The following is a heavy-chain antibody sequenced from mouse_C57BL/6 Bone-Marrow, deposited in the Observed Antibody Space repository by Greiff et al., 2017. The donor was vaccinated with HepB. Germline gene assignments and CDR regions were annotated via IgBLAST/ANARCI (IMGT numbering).Heavy chain of an antibody. Sequence: QVQLQQSGAELVKPGASVKLSCKASGYTFTEYTIHWVKQRSGQGLEWIGWFYPGSGSIKYNEKFKDKATLTADKSSSTVYMELSRLTSEDSAVYFCARHAHYYGSSYVAWFAYWGQGTLVTVSA. J-gene: IGHJ3*01. CDR2: FYPGSGSI. D-gene: IGHD1-1*01. V-gene: IGHV1-62-2*01. CDR1: GYTFTEYT. CDR3: ARHAHYYGSSYVAWFAY.